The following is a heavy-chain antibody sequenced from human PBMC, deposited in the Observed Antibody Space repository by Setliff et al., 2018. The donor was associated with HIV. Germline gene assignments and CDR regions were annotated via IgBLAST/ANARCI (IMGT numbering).Heavy chain of an antibody. CDR3: ARAGDGSPFYYYYMDV. Sequence: KASETLSLTCTVSGGSISNYYWSWIRQPPGKGLQWIGYIYYSGSTNYNPSLKSRVTISVDTSKNQFSLKLSSVTAADTAVYYCARAGDGSPFYYYYMDVWGKGTTVTVSS. J-gene: IGHJ6*03. CDR1: GGSISNYY. D-gene: IGHD1-26*01. CDR2: IYYSGST. V-gene: IGHV4-59*01.